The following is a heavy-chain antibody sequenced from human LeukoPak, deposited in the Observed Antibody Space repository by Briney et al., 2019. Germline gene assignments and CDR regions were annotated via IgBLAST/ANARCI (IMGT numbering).Heavy chain of an antibody. CDR1: GFTFTSSA. J-gene: IGHJ5*02. CDR2: IVVGSGNT. Sequence: ASVKVSCKASGFTFTSSAMQWVRQARGQRLEWIGWIVVGSGNTNYAQKFQERVTITRDMSTSTAYMELSSLRSEDTAVYYCAREYYYDSSSFDPWGQGTLVTVSS. CDR3: AREYYYDSSSFDP. V-gene: IGHV1-58*02. D-gene: IGHD3-22*01.